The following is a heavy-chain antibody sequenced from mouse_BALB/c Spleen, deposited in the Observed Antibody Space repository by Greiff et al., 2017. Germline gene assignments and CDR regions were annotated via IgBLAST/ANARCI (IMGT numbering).Heavy chain of an antibody. CDR2: ILPGSGST. Sequence: QVQLQQSGAELMKPGASVKISCKATGYTFSSYWIEWVKQRPGHGLEWIGEILPGSGSTNYNEKFKGKATFTADTSSNTAYMQPSSLTSEDSAVYYCAAYSPFAYWGQGTLVTVSA. V-gene: IGHV1-9*01. CDR1: GYTFSSYW. J-gene: IGHJ3*01. D-gene: IGHD2-10*01. CDR3: AAYSPFAY.